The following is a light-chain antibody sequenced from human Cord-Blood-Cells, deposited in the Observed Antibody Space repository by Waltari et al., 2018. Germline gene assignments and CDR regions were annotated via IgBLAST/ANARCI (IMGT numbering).Light chain of an antibody. CDR2: DAS. CDR1: QDISNY. V-gene: IGKV1-33*01. J-gene: IGKJ3*01. CDR3: QQYDNLLIFT. Sequence: DIQMNQSPSSLSASVGDRVTITCQASQDISNYLNWYQQKPGKAPKLLIYDASNLETGVPSRFSGSGSGTDFTFTISSLQPEDIATYYCQQYDNLLIFTFGPGTKVDIK.